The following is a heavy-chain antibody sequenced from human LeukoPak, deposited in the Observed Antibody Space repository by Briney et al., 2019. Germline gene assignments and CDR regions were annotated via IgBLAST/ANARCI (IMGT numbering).Heavy chain of an antibody. CDR2: ISGDGSNT. Sequence: GGSLRLSCAASGFTFSSYWMYWVRQEPGKGLVWVSRISGDGSNTNYADSVKGRFTISRDNAQNTVYLQMNTLRAEDTAVYYCVRDLLDYDVLTGLHHYYMDVWGQGTTVSVSS. CDR1: GFTFSSYW. D-gene: IGHD3/OR15-3a*01. J-gene: IGHJ6*02. V-gene: IGHV3-74*01. CDR3: VRDLLDYDVLTGLHHYYMDV.